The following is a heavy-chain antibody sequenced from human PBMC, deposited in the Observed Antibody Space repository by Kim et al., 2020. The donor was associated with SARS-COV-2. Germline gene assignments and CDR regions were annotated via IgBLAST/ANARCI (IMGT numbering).Heavy chain of an antibody. CDR3: ARDARGIQLWLLDWYFDL. D-gene: IGHD5-18*01. J-gene: IGHJ2*01. Sequence: SETLSLTCTVSGGSISSGGYYWSWIRQHPGKGLEWIGYIYYSGSTYYNPSLKSRVTISVDTSKNQFSLKLSSVTAADTAVYYCARDARGIQLWLLDWYFDLWGRGTLVTVSS. V-gene: IGHV4-31*03. CDR2: IYYSGST. CDR1: GGSISSGGYY.